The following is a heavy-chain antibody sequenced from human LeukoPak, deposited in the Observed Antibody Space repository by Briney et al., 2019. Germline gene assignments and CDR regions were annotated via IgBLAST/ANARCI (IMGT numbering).Heavy chain of an antibody. Sequence: SGGSLRLSCAASGLTVSSNYMSWVRQAPGKGLEWVSVIYSGGSTYYADSVKGRFTISRDNSKNTLYLQMNSLRAEDTAVYYCARDYGDYVFDYWGQGTLVTVSS. CDR3: ARDYGDYVFDY. CDR1: GLTVSSNY. J-gene: IGHJ4*02. CDR2: IYSGGST. V-gene: IGHV3-66*02. D-gene: IGHD4-17*01.